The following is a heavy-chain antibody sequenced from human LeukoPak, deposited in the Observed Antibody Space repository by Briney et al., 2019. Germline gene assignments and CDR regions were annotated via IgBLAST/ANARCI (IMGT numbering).Heavy chain of an antibody. CDR2: IYTSGST. D-gene: IGHD6-13*01. CDR3: ARRGTYSSSWYSP. CDR1: GGSISTYY. J-gene: IGHJ5*02. V-gene: IGHV4-4*07. Sequence: SETLSLTCTVSGGSISTYYWTWIRQPAGKGLEWIGRIYTSGSTNYNRTLKSRVTMSVDTSKNQFSLKLSSVTAADTAVYYCARRGTYSSSWYSPWGQGILVTVSS.